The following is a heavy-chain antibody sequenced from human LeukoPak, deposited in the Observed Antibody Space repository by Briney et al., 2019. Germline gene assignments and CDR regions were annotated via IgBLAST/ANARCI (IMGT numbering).Heavy chain of an antibody. CDR1: GGTFSSYA. J-gene: IGHJ4*02. D-gene: IGHD5-24*01. CDR3: AGMATISGPFDY. V-gene: IGHV1-69*06. Sequence: SVKVSCKASGGTFSSYAISWVRQAPGQGLEWMGGIIPIFGTANYAQRFQGRVTITADKSTSTAYMELSSLRSEDTAVYYCAGMATISGPFDYWGQGTLVTVSS. CDR2: IIPIFGTA.